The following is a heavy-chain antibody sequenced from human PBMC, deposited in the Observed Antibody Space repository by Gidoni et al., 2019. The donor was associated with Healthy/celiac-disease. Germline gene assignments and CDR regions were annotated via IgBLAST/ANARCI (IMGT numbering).Heavy chain of an antibody. CDR2: IIPIFGTA. V-gene: IGHV1-69*06. CDR3: ARGKGDFWGGYYYGMDV. Sequence: QVQLVQSGAEVKKPGSSVQVSCKASACTFSSSAISWVRQAPGQGLEWMGGIIPIFGTANYAQKFQGRVTITADKSTSTAYMELSSLRSEDTAVYYCARGKGDFWGGYYYGMDVWGQGTTVTVSS. J-gene: IGHJ6*02. D-gene: IGHD3-3*01. CDR1: ACTFSSSA.